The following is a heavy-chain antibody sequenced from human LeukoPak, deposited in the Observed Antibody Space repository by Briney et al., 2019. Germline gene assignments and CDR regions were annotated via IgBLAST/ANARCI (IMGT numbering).Heavy chain of an antibody. CDR3: ARGGDSSGYYYREFDY. D-gene: IGHD3-22*01. CDR2: INHSGST. CDR1: GGSFSGYY. V-gene: IGHV4-34*01. Sequence: SETLSLTCAVYGGSFSGYYWSWIRQPPGKGLEWIGEINHSGSTNYNPSLKSRVTISVDTSKNQFSLKLSSVTAADTAVCYCARGGDSSGYYYREFDYWGQGTLVTVSS. J-gene: IGHJ4*02.